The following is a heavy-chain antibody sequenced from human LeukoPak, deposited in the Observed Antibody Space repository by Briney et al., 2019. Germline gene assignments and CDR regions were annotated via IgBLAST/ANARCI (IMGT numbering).Heavy chain of an antibody. CDR2: IRQDGSEK. D-gene: IGHD3-16*01. V-gene: IGHV3-7*03. Sequence: PGGSLRLSCAASGFSFGRHWMNWVRQAPGKGLEWVANIRQDGSEKNYVDSVKGRFTISRDNAKNSLFLQMDSLRAEDTAVYYCAGGAGWLIDYWGQGTLVIVSS. CDR1: GFSFGRHW. J-gene: IGHJ4*02. CDR3: AGGAGWLIDY.